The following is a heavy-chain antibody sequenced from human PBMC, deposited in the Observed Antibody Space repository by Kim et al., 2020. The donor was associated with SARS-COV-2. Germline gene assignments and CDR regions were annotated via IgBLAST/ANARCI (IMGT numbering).Heavy chain of an antibody. CDR2: IKSKTDGGTT. J-gene: IGHJ6*02. D-gene: IGHD6-13*01. Sequence: GGSLRLSCAASGFTFSNAWMNWVRQAPGKGLEWVGRIKSKTDGGTTDYAAPVKGRFTISRDDSKNTLYLQMNSLKTEDTAVYYCTTDQEGHSSSWYRYYYGMDDWGQGATVTVSS. V-gene: IGHV3-15*01. CDR1: GFTFSNAW. CDR3: TTDQEGHSSSWYRYYYGMDD.